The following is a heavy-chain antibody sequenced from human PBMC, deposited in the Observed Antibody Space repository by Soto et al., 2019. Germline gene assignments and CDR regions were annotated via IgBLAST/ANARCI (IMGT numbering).Heavy chain of an antibody. CDR1: SGSISSYY. J-gene: IGHJ3*02. D-gene: IGHD6-13*01. V-gene: IGHV4-59*01. Sequence: SETLSLTCTVSSGSISSYYWSWIRQPPGKGLEWIGYVYYSGSTNYNPSLKSRVTISVDTSKNQFSLKLGSVTAADTAVYYCARVGEIAAAGAFDIWGQGTMVTVSS. CDR2: VYYSGST. CDR3: ARVGEIAAAGAFDI.